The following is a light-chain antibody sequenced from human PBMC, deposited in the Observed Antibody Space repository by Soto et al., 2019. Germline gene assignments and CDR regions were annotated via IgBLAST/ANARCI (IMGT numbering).Light chain of an antibody. CDR3: QQRSNWQT. V-gene: IGKV3-11*01. CDR2: DAS. Sequence: EIVLTQSPSTLALSPGERATLSCRASQSVSSYLAWYQRKPGQAPRLLIYDASNRATGIPARFSGSGSGTDFTLTISSLEPEDFAVYYCQQRSNWQTFGQGTKVDIK. CDR1: QSVSSY. J-gene: IGKJ1*01.